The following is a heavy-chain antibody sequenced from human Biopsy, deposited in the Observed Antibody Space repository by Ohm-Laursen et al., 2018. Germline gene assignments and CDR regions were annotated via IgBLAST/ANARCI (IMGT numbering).Heavy chain of an antibody. Sequence: SETLSLTCTVSGGSVNSYSWSWIRQPPGKGLEWIGYIYYSGCTDYNPSLKIRVTISAATSKNQFSLKLSSATAADTAMYYCARGRGWGNTYFRSFDYWGQGTLVTVSS. D-gene: IGHD3-9*01. V-gene: IGHV4-59*02. J-gene: IGHJ4*02. CDR2: IYYSGCT. CDR3: ARGRGWGNTYFRSFDY. CDR1: GGSVNSYS.